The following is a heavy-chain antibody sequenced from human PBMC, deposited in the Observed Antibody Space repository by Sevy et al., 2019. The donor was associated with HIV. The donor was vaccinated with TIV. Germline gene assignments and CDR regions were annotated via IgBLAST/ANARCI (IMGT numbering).Heavy chain of an antibody. CDR1: GFTFDRYF. CDR2: ISGDGSDT. V-gene: IGHV3-30*18. CDR3: AKRDLNHQFLLDF. D-gene: IGHD2-21*01. Sequence: GGYLRLSCAASGFTFDRYFMHWVRQAPGKGLEWLAVISGDGSDTSYADSLRGRFTISRDNSKNTLFLQMNRLGTEDTAVYFCAKRDLNHQFLLDFWGQGTLVIVSS. J-gene: IGHJ4*02.